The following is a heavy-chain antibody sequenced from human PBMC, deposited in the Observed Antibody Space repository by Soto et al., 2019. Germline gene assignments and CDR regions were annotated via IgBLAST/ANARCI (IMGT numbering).Heavy chain of an antibody. D-gene: IGHD3-10*01. CDR2: ISETRRST. J-gene: IGHJ5*02. CDR1: LFTYSNYV. CDR3: AKVAQYVSGSLGIFDH. V-gene: IGHV3-23*01. Sequence: GGSLRLSCVDSLFTYSNYVMSWVRQAAGKGLEWVSTISETRRSTYYADSVKGRFTISRDNPKNTLYLEMISLGAEDTAGYYCAKVAQYVSGSLGIFDHWGEGT.